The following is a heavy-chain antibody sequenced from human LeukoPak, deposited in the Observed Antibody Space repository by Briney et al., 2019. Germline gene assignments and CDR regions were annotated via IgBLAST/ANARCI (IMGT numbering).Heavy chain of an antibody. V-gene: IGHV3-33*06. CDR2: IWYDGSNK. J-gene: IGHJ4*02. Sequence: AGGSLRLSCAASGFTFSSYGMHWVRQAPGKGLEWVAVIWYDGSNKYYADSVKGRFTISRDNSKNTLYLQMNSLRAEDTAVYYCAKGRSSGWYDYLDYWGQGTLVTVSS. CDR1: GFTFSSYG. D-gene: IGHD6-19*01. CDR3: AKGRSSGWYDYLDY.